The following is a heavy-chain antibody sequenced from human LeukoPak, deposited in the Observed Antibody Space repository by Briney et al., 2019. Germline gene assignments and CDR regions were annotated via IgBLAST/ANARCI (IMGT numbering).Heavy chain of an antibody. D-gene: IGHD5-12*01. CDR1: GGSISSSSYY. CDR2: IYYSGST. V-gene: IGHV4-39*01. J-gene: IGHJ4*02. CDR3: ARLTLQYSGYDLYLDY. Sequence: PSETLSLTCTVSGGSISSSSYYWGWIRQPPGKGLEWIGSIYYSGSTYYNPSLKSRVTISVDTSKNQFSLKLSSVTAADTAVYYCARLTLQYSGYDLYLDYWGQGTLVTVSS.